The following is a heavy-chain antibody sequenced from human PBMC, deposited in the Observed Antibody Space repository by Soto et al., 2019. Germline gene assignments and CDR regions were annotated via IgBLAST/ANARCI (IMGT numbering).Heavy chain of an antibody. V-gene: IGHV1-18*01. Sequence: ASVTVSCTASGYSFSSYDINWVRQAPGQGLEWMGWLSAYNGDTKYAQKIQGRVTMTTDTSTNTAYMELRSLRSDDTAVYYCARGRGGMNDYWGQGTLVTVSS. J-gene: IGHJ4*02. D-gene: IGHD2-15*01. CDR1: GYSFSSYD. CDR3: ARGRGGMNDY. CDR2: LSAYNGDT.